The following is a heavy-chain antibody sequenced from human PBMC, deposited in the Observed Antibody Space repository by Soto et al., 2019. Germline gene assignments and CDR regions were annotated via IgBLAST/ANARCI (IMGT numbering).Heavy chain of an antibody. CDR1: GGSISSGDYY. Sequence: QVQLQESGPGLVKPSQTLSLTCTVSGGSISSGDYYWSWIRQPPGKGLEWIGYIYYSGSTYYNPPLKSRVTISVGTSQNQFSLKLSSVTAADTAVYYCARDRVQLERVVYYYYGMDVWGQGTTVTVSS. V-gene: IGHV4-30-4*01. J-gene: IGHJ6*02. D-gene: IGHD1-1*01. CDR3: ARDRVQLERVVYYYYGMDV. CDR2: IYYSGST.